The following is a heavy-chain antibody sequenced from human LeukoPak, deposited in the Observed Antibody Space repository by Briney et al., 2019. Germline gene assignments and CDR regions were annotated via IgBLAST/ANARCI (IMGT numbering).Heavy chain of an antibody. CDR1: GFTFSSYA. D-gene: IGHD3-3*01. J-gene: IGHJ4*02. Sequence: PGGSLRLSCAASGFTFSSYAMSWVRQAPGKGLEWASAISGSGGSTYYADSVKGRFTISRDNSKNTLYLQMNSLRAEDTAVYYCAKDRPVLRFLEGFDYWGQGTLVTVSS. CDR2: ISGSGGST. V-gene: IGHV3-23*01. CDR3: AKDRPVLRFLEGFDY.